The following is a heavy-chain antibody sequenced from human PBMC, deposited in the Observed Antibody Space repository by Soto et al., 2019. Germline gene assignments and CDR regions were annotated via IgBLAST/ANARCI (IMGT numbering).Heavy chain of an antibody. CDR3: VKPPGYYYDSTTYYSV. CDR1: GFTLSSYD. J-gene: IGHJ4*02. CDR2: PSSDGCT. D-gene: IGHD3-22*01. V-gene: IGHV3-64D*06. Sequence: GGSLRLSCSASGFTLSSYDIHWVLQARGVGLQYVSPPSSDGCTYYAVSVKGRFTISRDNSRNTLYLRMSSLRAEDTAVYDRVKPPGYYYDSTTYYSVWGKGTLVTVAS.